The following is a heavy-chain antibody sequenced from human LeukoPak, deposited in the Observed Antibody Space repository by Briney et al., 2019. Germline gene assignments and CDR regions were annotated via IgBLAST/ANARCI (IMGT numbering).Heavy chain of an antibody. CDR3: ARPNWNDPYYYYYMDV. D-gene: IGHD1-1*01. V-gene: IGHV3-30*04. Sequence: GGSLRLSCAASGFTFSSYVMHWVRQAPGKGLEWAAIISYDGSNEYYADSVKGRFTISRDNSKNTLYLQMNSLRAEDTAVYYCARPNWNDPYYYYYMDVWGKGTTVTVSS. CDR2: ISYDGSNE. CDR1: GFTFSSYV. J-gene: IGHJ6*03.